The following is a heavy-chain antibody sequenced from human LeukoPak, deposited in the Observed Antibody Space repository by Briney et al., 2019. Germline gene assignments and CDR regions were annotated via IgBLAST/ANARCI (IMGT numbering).Heavy chain of an antibody. CDR3: AKSVPSRPNYYDSSGYSP. Sequence: GGSLRLSYAASGFTFSSYAMRWVRQAPGKGLEWVSAITGSGGSTYYADSVKGRFTISRDNSKNTLYLQMNSLRAEDTAVYYCAKSVPSRPNYYDSSGYSPWGQGTLVTVSS. CDR2: ITGSGGST. CDR1: GFTFSSYA. D-gene: IGHD3-22*01. J-gene: IGHJ5*02. V-gene: IGHV3-23*01.